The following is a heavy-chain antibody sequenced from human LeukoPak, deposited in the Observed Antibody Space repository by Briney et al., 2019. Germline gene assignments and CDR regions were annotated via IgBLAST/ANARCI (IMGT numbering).Heavy chain of an antibody. J-gene: IGHJ6*03. CDR1: GYTFTGYY. Sequence: ASVKVSCKASGYTFTGYYMHWVRQAPAQGLEWMGWINPNSGGTNYAQKFQGRVTMTRDTSFSTAYMQLSRLRSDDTAVYYCARAGRFGYYYMDVWGKGTTVTISS. CDR3: ARAGRFGYYYMDV. D-gene: IGHD3-10*01. CDR2: INPNSGGT. V-gene: IGHV1-2*02.